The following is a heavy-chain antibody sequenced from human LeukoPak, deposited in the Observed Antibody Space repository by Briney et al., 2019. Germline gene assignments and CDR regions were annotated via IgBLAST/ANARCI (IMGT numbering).Heavy chain of an antibody. Sequence: GGSLRLSCTASGFTFSDYYMSWIRQAPGKGLEWISYISSRGSTIYDADSVKGRFTISRDNAKNSLYLQMNSLRAEDTAIYYCARDHGYSSSSRYWGQGTLVTVSS. J-gene: IGHJ4*02. D-gene: IGHD6-6*01. CDR1: GFTFSDYY. CDR3: ARDHGYSSSSRY. V-gene: IGHV3-11*01. CDR2: ISSRGSTI.